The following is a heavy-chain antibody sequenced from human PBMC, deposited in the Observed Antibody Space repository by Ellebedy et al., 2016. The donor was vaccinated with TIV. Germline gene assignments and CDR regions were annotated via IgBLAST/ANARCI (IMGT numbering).Heavy chain of an antibody. J-gene: IGHJ6*02. D-gene: IGHD6-19*01. CDR1: GGTFSSYS. CDR3: ARSRQWLQGDNYYGMDV. Sequence: AASVKVSCKASGGTFSSYSINWVRQAPGQGLEWMGGIIPVFGTANYAQRFQGRVTITADESTSTAYMELSSLKSEDTAVYYCARSRQWLQGDNYYGMDVWGQGTTVTVSS. CDR2: IIPVFGTA. V-gene: IGHV1-69*13.